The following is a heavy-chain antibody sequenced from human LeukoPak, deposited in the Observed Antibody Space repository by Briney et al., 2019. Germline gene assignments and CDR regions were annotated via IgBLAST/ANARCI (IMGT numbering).Heavy chain of an antibody. Sequence: PGRSLRLSCAASGFTFSSYGMHWVRQAPGKGLEWVAVISYDGSNKYYADSVKGRFTISRDNSKNTPYLQLNSLRAEDTAVYYCAKSPRQLVEIDYWGQGTLVTVSS. CDR1: GFTFSSYG. J-gene: IGHJ4*02. D-gene: IGHD6-13*01. V-gene: IGHV3-30*18. CDR2: ISYDGSNK. CDR3: AKSPRQLVEIDY.